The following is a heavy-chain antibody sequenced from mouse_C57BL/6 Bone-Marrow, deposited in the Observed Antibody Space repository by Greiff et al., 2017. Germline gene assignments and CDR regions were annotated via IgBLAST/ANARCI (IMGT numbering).Heavy chain of an antibody. D-gene: IGHD2-12*01. CDR3: ARGGTLRRAYYYAMDY. J-gene: IGHJ4*01. V-gene: IGHV1-59*01. CDR2: IDPSDSYT. CDR1: GYTFTSYW. Sequence: LQQPGAELVRPGTSVKLSCKASGYTFTSYWMHWVKQRPGQGLEWIGVIDPSDSYTNYNQKFKGKATLTVDTSSSTAYMQLSSLTSEDSAVYYCARGGTLRRAYYYAMDYWGQGTSVTVSS.